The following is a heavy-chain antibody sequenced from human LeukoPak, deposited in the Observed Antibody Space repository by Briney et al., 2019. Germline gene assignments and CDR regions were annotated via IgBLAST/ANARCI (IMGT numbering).Heavy chain of an antibody. CDR1: GFTFSSYE. CDR2: ISSSGSTI. J-gene: IGHJ5*02. D-gene: IGHD3-3*01. V-gene: IGHV3-48*03. Sequence: GGSLRLSCAASGFTFSSYEMNWVRQAPGKGLEWVSYISSSGSTIYYADSVKGRFTISRDNAKNSLYLQMNSLRAEDTAVYYCARGLVKDFWSGYNWFDPWGQGTLVTVSS. CDR3: ARGLVKDFWSGYNWFDP.